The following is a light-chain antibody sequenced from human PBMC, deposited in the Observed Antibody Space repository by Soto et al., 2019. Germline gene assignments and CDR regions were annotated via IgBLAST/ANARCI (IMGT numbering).Light chain of an antibody. CDR2: AAS. J-gene: IGKJ1*01. V-gene: IGKV1-6*01. CDR1: QGIRND. CDR3: LPAYNYQWP. Sequence: IHITQSPSTLPASLGDRVTINCRASQGIRNDLGWYQQKPGKDTKLMIYAASSLQSGVQSRFSGSGSGTDFTLTIRSMQPEDFATYYCLPAYNYQWPFGHGTKVDIK.